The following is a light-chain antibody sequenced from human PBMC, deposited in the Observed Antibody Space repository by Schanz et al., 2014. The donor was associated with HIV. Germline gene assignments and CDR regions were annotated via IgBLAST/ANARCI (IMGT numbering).Light chain of an antibody. CDR2: GAS. CDR3: QQYGSSPWT. Sequence: ETVLTQSPGSLSLSPGERVTLSCRASQSVTRNFLAWYQHKPGQAPRLLISGASSRAAGIPDRFSGSGSGTDFTLTISRLEPEDYAVYYCQQYGSSPWTFGQGTRVDVK. J-gene: IGKJ1*01. CDR1: QSVTRNF. V-gene: IGKV3-20*01.